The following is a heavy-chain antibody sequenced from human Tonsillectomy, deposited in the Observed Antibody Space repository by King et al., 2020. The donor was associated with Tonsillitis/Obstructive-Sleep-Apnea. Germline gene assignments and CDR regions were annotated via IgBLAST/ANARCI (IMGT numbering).Heavy chain of an antibody. V-gene: IGHV3-48*03. D-gene: IGHD6-13*01. Sequence: VQLVESGGGLVQPGGSLRLSCAASGFTFSNYEMNWVRQAPGKGLEWVSYISSSGSTIYYADSVKGRFTISRDNAKNSLYLQMNSLRAEDTAVYYCARDTWGRSLGIAAAGIFDYWGQGTLVTVSS. CDR1: GFTFSNYE. CDR3: ARDTWGRSLGIAAAGIFDY. CDR2: ISSSGSTI. J-gene: IGHJ4*02.